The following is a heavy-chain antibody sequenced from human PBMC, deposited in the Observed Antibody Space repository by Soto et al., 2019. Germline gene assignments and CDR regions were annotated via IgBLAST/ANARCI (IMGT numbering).Heavy chain of an antibody. CDR2: IYYSGST. J-gene: IGHJ4*02. D-gene: IGHD3-22*01. V-gene: IGHV4-31*03. CDR3: ARHPNYYDSSGYYYGSYFDY. CDR1: GGSISSGGYY. Sequence: PSETLSLTCTVSGGSISSGGYYWSWIRQHPGKGLEWIWYIYYSGSTYYNPSLKSRVTISVDTSKNQFTLKLSSVTAADTAVYYCARHPNYYDSSGYYYGSYFDYWGQGTLVTVSS.